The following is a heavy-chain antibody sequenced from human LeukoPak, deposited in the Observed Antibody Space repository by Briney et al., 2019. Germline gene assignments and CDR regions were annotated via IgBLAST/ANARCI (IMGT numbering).Heavy chain of an antibody. Sequence: SETLSLTCTVSGGSISSYYWSWIRQPPGKGLEWIGYIYYSGSTNYNPSLKSRVTISVDTSKNQFSLKLSSVTAADTAVYYCARAPGGGYNWFDPWGQGTLVTVSS. CDR1: GGSISSYY. CDR2: IYYSGST. D-gene: IGHD1-26*01. V-gene: IGHV4-59*01. J-gene: IGHJ5*02. CDR3: ARAPGGGYNWFDP.